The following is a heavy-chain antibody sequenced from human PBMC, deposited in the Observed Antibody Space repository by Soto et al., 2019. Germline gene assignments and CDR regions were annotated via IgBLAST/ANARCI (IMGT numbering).Heavy chain of an antibody. CDR2: ISYDETDI. CDR3: ARTSIFDYEKSGYYRHFDA. J-gene: IGHJ4*02. V-gene: IGHV3-30*04. CDR1: GFTFRSYA. D-gene: IGHD3-22*01. Sequence: QVHLVESGGGVVQPGRSLTLSCAASGFTFRSYAMHWVRQAPGKGLEWVAVISYDETDIFYADSVRGRFTISRVNSMSLLYLQLDSLRPEDTAVYYCARTSIFDYEKSGYYRHFDAWGQGTQVTVSS.